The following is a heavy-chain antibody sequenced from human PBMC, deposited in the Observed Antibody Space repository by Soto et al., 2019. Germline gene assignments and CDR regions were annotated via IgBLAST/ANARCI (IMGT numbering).Heavy chain of an antibody. CDR1: GFTFSIAR. CDR2: SKSKGKGQTT. J-gene: IGHJ5*02. V-gene: IGHV3-15*01. CDR3: TQDAPRPPS. Sequence: GGYLRLSCADFGFTFSIARMSWVRQAPGKGLEWVGRSKSKGKGQTTDYAAPEKGRFCISRDDSNNTLYLQKKTLKSDGSAGYYCTQDAPRPPSWGPATSVTVS.